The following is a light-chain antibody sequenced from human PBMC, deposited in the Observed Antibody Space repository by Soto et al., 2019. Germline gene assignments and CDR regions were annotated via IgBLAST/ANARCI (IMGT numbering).Light chain of an antibody. J-gene: IGKJ4*01. CDR1: QSISSW. CDR3: QQYNSYPLT. V-gene: IGKV1-5*01. Sequence: IQMTQSPSSLSASVGDRVTITCRASQSISSWLAWYQQKSGKAPKLLIYDASSLESGVPSRFSGSGSGTEFTLSICSLQPDDFATYYCQQYNSYPLTFGGGTKV. CDR2: DAS.